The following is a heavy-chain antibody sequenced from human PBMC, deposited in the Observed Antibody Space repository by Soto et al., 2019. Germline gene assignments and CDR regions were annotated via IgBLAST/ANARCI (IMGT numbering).Heavy chain of an antibody. J-gene: IGHJ4*02. V-gene: IGHV3-11*01. CDR1: GFSFSDYY. CDR3: ARDIEPPGLFFDY. CDR2: IDFSSNSI. D-gene: IGHD6-13*01. Sequence: GGSLRLSCAAFGFSFSDYYMSWIRQAPGKGLEWVSYIDFSSNSIYYADSVKGRFTISRDNAKNSLYLQMNSLRAEDTAVYYCARDIEPPGLFFDYWGQGTLVTSPQ.